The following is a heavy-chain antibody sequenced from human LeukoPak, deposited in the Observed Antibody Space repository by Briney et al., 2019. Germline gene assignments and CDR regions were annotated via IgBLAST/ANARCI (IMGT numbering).Heavy chain of an antibody. V-gene: IGHV3-23*01. CDR2: TTQTGRFA. J-gene: IGHJ4*02. CDR3: ARESGGDWGYFDD. CDR1: GFSFGSKA. D-gene: IGHD2-21*02. Sequence: PGGSLRLSCVASGFSFGSKAMSWVRQAPGMGLEWVTSTTQTGRFAHYADSVKGRFTISRDNPTNTLFLQMDSLRVEDTAIYYCARESGGDWGYFDDWGQGTLVTVSS.